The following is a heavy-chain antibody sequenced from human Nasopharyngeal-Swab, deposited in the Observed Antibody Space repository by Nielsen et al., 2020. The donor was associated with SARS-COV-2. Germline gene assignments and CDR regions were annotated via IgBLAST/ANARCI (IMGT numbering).Heavy chain of an antibody. Sequence: GGSLRLSCKRSGYPFISYWIGWVRQMPGKGLEWMGIIYPGDSDTRYSPSFQGQVTISADKSISTAYLQWSSLKASDPAMYYCARPKARCSSTSCYAGDAFDIWGQGTMVTVSS. J-gene: IGHJ3*02. CDR3: ARPKARCSSTSCYAGDAFDI. V-gene: IGHV5-51*01. D-gene: IGHD2-2*01. CDR2: IYPGDSDT. CDR1: GYPFISYW.